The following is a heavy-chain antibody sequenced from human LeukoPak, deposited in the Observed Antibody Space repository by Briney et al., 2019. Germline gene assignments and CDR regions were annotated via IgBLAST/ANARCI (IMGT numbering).Heavy chain of an antibody. V-gene: IGHV3-23*01. D-gene: IGHD1-1*01. CDR1: GFSFSRDA. Sequence: PGGSLRLACVVAGFSFSRDAMTWVRQEPGKWREWVSTISDSGGSTYYADSVKGRFSISRDNSKNTLYLQMHSLRAEDTAVYYCAKDLELERGMADYFDYWGQGTLVTVSS. CDR2: ISDSGGST. CDR3: AKDLELERGMADYFDY. J-gene: IGHJ4*02.